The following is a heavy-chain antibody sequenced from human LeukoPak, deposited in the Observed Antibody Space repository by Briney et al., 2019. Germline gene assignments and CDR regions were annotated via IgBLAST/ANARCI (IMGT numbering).Heavy chain of an antibody. J-gene: IGHJ4*02. CDR1: GGSISSSSYY. CDR3: ARDRDSSGYYPYYFDY. Sequence: SETLSLTCTVSGGSISSSSYYWGWIRQPPGKGLEWIGSIYYSGSTYYNPSLKSRVTISVDTSKNQFSLKLSSVTAADTAVYYCARDRDSSGYYPYYFDYWGQGTLVTVSS. V-gene: IGHV4-39*07. D-gene: IGHD3-22*01. CDR2: IYYSGST.